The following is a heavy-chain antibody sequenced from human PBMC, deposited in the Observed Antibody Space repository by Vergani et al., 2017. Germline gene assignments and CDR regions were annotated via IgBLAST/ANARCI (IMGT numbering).Heavy chain of an antibody. CDR2: ISYDGSNK. J-gene: IGHJ4*02. CDR1: GFTFSSYG. CDR3: AKGKGYRGYEIFDY. Sequence: QVQLVESGGGVVQPGRSLRLSCAASGFTFSSYGMHWVRQAPGKGLEWVAVISYDGSNKYYADSVKGRFTISRDNSKNTLYLQMNSLRAEDTAVYYCAKGKGYRGYEIFDYWGQGTLVTVSS. V-gene: IGHV3-30*18. D-gene: IGHD5-12*01.